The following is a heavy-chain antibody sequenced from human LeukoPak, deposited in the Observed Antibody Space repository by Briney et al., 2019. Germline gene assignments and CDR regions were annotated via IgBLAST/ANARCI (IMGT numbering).Heavy chain of an antibody. J-gene: IGHJ4*02. CDR1: GYSFTSYW. CDR3: ARQPADYYGSGSYYNGVYFDY. CDR2: IYPGDSDT. V-gene: IGHV5-51*01. D-gene: IGHD3-10*01. Sequence: GESLKISCKGSGYSFTSYWIGWVRQMPGKGLEWMGIIYPGDSDTRYSPSFQGQVTISADKSISTAYLQWSSLKASDTAMYYCARQPADYYGSGSYYNGVYFDYWGQGTLVTVSS.